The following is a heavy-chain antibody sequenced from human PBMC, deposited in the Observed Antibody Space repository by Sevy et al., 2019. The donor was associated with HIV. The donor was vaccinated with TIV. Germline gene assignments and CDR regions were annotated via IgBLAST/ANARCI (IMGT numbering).Heavy chain of an antibody. CDR3: VSLFLSYRSGWSYFDY. CDR1: GFTVNDKY. V-gene: IGHV3-66*02. Sequence: GGSLRLSCAISGFTVNDKYIIWVRQAPGKGLEWASVIFSSGSTYYADSAKGRFTISRDNSKNPVDLQMNSVRAEDTAVYYCVSLFLSYRSGWSYFDYWGQGTLVTVSS. D-gene: IGHD6-19*01. J-gene: IGHJ4*02. CDR2: IFSSGST.